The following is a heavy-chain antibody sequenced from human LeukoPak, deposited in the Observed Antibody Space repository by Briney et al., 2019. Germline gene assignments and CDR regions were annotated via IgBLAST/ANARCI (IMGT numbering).Heavy chain of an antibody. CDR2: IKYDGSEK. V-gene: IGHV3-7*01. J-gene: IGHJ6*03. CDR3: ATIVGTSRSIIDYYYYIDV. CDR1: GITFSSYW. D-gene: IGHD5-12*01. Sequence: GGSLRLSCEVSGITFSSYWMTWVRQAPGKGLEWVANIKYDGSEKYYVDSVKGRFTISRDNSKNSLFLQMNSLRADDTAVYYWATIVGTSRSIIDYYYYIDVWGKGTTVTVSS.